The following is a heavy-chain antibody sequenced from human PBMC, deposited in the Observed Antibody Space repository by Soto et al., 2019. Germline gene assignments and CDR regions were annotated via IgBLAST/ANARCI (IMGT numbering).Heavy chain of an antibody. CDR2: INPNTGGS. D-gene: IGHD1-26*01. CDR3: ARDLIVDGPDNYGMDV. J-gene: IGHJ6*02. V-gene: IGHV1-2*02. Sequence: ASVKDSCKASGYTFSGHYIHWVRQAPGQGLEWMGWINPNTGGSNYAEKFKGRILMTRDTSIFTTHMRLNRLTSDDTAVYYCARDLIVDGPDNYGMDVWGQGTTVTATS. CDR1: GYTFSGHY.